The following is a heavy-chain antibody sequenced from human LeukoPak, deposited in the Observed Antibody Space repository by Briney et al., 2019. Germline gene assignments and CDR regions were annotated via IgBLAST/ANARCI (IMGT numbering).Heavy chain of an antibody. J-gene: IGHJ4*02. CDR2: IRFDGGKK. CDR3: AGVGELSEY. V-gene: IGHV3-30*02. CDR1: GFSFSG. D-gene: IGHD1-26*01. Sequence: PGGSLRLSCAASGFSFSGFHWVRQAPGKGLEWVTFIRFDGGKKNYADSVKGRFTISRDNSKNSVYLQMNSLRAEDTAVYYCAGVGELSEYWGQGTLVTVSS.